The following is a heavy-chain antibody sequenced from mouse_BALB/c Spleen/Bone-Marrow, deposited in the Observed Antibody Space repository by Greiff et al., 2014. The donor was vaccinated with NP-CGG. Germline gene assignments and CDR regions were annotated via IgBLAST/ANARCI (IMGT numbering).Heavy chain of an antibody. D-gene: IGHD1-2*01. Sequence: VMLVESGPGLVAPSQSLSITCTVSGFSLTSYGVHWVRQPPGKGLEWLGVIWADGSTNYNSALMSRLSISKDNSKSQVFFKMNSLQTDDTAMYYCSRITTATGAMDYWGQGTSVTVSS. J-gene: IGHJ4*01. CDR2: IWADGST. V-gene: IGHV2-9*02. CDR3: SRITTATGAMDY. CDR1: GFSLTSYG.